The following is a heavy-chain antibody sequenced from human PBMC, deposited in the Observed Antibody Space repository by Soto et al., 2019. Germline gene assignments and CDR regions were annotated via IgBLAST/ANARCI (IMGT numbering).Heavy chain of an antibody. J-gene: IGHJ4*02. CDR1: GGSFSGYY. D-gene: IGHD6-13*01. Sequence: SETLSLTCAVYGGSFSGYYWSWIHQPPGKGLEWIGEINHSGSTNYNPSLKSRVTISVDTSKNQFSLKLSSVTAADTAVYYCARGLRIAAAGLQFDYWGQGTLVTVSS. CDR2: INHSGST. V-gene: IGHV4-34*01. CDR3: ARGLRIAAAGLQFDY.